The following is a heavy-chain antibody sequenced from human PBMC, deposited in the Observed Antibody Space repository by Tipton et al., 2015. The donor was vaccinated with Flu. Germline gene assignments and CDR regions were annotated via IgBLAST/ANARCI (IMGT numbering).Heavy chain of an antibody. J-gene: IGHJ5*02. CDR3: ARRDFSNYVSEPKNWFDP. D-gene: IGHD4-11*01. Sequence: GLVKPSETLSLTCSVSGDSIGSGYYWGWVRQPPGKGLEWIGNICPGSPYYNPSLKSRVTISIARSKNQFSLRLTSVTAADTAVYFCARRDFSNYVSEPKNWFDPWGQGTLVTVSS. CDR1: GDSIGSGYY. V-gene: IGHV4-38-2*01. CDR2: ICPGSP.